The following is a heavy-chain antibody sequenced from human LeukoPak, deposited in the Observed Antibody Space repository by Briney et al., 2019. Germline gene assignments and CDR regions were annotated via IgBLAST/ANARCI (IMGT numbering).Heavy chain of an antibody. V-gene: IGHV4-4*02. CDR3: ARVGSGSYYDAFDI. J-gene: IGHJ3*02. D-gene: IGHD3-10*01. CDR1: GGSISSSNW. Sequence: SGTLSLTCAVSGGSISSSNWWSWVRQPPGKGLEWIGEIYHSGSTNYNPSLKSRVTISVDKSKNQFSLKLSSVTAADTAVYYCARVGSGSYYDAFDIWGQGTMVTVSS. CDR2: IYHSGST.